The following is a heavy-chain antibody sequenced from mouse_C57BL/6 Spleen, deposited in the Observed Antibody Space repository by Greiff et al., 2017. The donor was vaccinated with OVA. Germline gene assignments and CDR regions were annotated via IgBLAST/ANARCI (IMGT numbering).Heavy chain of an antibody. Sequence: VKLQQSGPELVKPGASVKISCKASGYSFTSYYIHWVKQRPGQGLEWIGWIYPGSGNTKYNEKFKGKTTLTADTSSSTAYMQLSSLTSEDAAVYYGGRRDGSSYGGYFDVWGTGTTVTVSS. V-gene: IGHV1-66*01. D-gene: IGHD1-1*01. CDR3: GRRDGSSYGGYFDV. CDR2: IYPGSGNT. J-gene: IGHJ1*03. CDR1: GYSFTSYY.